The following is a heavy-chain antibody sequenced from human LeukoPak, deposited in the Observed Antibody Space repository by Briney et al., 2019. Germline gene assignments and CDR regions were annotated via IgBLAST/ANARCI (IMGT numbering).Heavy chain of an antibody. CDR2: IYPGDSDT. CDR3: ARQEKIFEGIDY. D-gene: IGHD3-3*01. V-gene: IGHV5-51*01. J-gene: IGHJ4*02. CDR1: GYSVTNYW. Sequence: GESLQISCQGSGYSVTNYWIGWVRQMPGKGLEWMGIIYPGDSDTRYSPSFQGQVTISADKSISTAYLQWSSLKASDTAMYYCARQEKIFEGIDYWGQGTLVTVSS.